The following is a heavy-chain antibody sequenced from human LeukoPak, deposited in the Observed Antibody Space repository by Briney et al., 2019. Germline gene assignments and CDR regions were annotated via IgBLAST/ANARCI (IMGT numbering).Heavy chain of an antibody. Sequence: PGGSLRLSCAASSAFTSRDYWMHGVRQAPGKGLVWVSRLNEDGSRTIYADSVKGRFTISRDNAKNTVYLQMNSLRDEDTAVYYCARGPPGFYGTDVWGQGTTVTVSS. CDR1: AFTSRDYW. V-gene: IGHV3-74*01. CDR2: LNEDGSRT. D-gene: IGHD1-14*01. CDR3: ARGPPGFYGTDV. J-gene: IGHJ6*02.